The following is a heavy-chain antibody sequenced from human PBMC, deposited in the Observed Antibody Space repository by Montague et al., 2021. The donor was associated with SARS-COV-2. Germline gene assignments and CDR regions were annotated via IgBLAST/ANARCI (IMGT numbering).Heavy chain of an antibody. CDR1: GFTFKNYW. V-gene: IGHV3-74*01. CDR3: ARERGYSGYVVFGF. J-gene: IGHJ4*02. Sequence: SLRLSCAASGFTFKNYWMRWVRQIPGKGLIWVAGINGDGSFTRYADSVEGRFTVSRDNAKNTLYLQVNSLRAEDTAIYYCARERGYSGYVVFGFWGQGILVTVSS. D-gene: IGHD5-12*01. CDR2: INGDGSFT.